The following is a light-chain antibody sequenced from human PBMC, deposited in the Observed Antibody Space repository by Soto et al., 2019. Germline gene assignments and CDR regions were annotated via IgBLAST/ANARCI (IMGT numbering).Light chain of an antibody. CDR1: SSDVGAHNF. J-gene: IGLJ3*02. CDR3: SSWTTSNTWV. V-gene: IGLV2-14*03. CDR2: DVS. Sequence: QSALTQPASVSGSPGQSITISCTGTSSDVGAHNFISWYQQHPGKAPKLVIYDVSNRPSGVSNRFSASKSGNTASLTISGLQAEDEADYYCSSWTTSNTWVFGGGTKLTVL.